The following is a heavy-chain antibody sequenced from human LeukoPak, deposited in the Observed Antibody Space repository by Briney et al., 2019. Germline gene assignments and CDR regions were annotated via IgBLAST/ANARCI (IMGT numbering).Heavy chain of an antibody. Sequence: EGSLRLSCAASGFSFSSYSMNWVRQAPGKGLEWVSYISGSSGTIYYADSVKGRFTISRDNAKNSVFLQMNSLRDEDTAVYYCARDYGDYGYYNYAMNVWGQGTTVTVSS. J-gene: IGHJ6*02. CDR2: ISGSSGTI. CDR3: ARDYGDYGYYNYAMNV. CDR1: GFSFSSYS. D-gene: IGHD4-17*01. V-gene: IGHV3-48*02.